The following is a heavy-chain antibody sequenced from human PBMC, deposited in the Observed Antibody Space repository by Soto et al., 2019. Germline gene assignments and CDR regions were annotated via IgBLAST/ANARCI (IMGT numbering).Heavy chain of an antibody. J-gene: IGHJ5*02. CDR3: ARSRLSYWFDP. CDR1: GGSVSSGSYY. CDR2: VYYSGST. D-gene: IGHD5-12*01. Sequence: QVQLQESGPGLVKPSETLSLTCTVSGGSVSSGSYYWSWIRQPPGKGLEWIGYVYYSGSTNYNTSLKSRVTISVHTSKNQFSLKLSSVTAADTAVYYCARSRLSYWFDPWGQGTLVTVSS. V-gene: IGHV4-61*01.